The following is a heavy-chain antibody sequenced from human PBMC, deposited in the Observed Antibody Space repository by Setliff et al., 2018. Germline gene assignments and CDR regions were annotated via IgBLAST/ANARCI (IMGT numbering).Heavy chain of an antibody. CDR3: TRVTHGLAAPEDY. J-gene: IGHJ4*02. Sequence: GSLRLSCAASGFTFSSFWMAWVRQSPGRGLEWVANINQDGSGKFYVDSVKGRFTISRDNAKNSLSLQMSSLKTEETALYYCTRVTHGLAAPEDYWGQGTLVPSPQ. V-gene: IGHV3-7*03. CDR2: INQDGSGK. D-gene: IGHD2-15*01. CDR1: GFTFSSFW.